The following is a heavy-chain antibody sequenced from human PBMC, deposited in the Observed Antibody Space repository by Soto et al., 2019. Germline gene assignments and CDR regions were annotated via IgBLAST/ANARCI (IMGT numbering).Heavy chain of an antibody. CDR1: GGSISSYY. Sequence: SETLSLTCTVSGGSISSYYWSWIRQPPGKGLEWIGYIYYSGSTNYNPSLKSRVTISVDTSKNQFSLKLSSVTAADTAVYYCARDKGDDAFDIWGQGTMVTVSS. D-gene: IGHD2-21*02. CDR3: ARDKGDDAFDI. V-gene: IGHV4-59*01. CDR2: IYYSGST. J-gene: IGHJ3*02.